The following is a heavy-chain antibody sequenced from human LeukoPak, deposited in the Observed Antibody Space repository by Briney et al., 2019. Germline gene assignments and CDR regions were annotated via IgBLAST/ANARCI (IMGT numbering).Heavy chain of an antibody. CDR1: GGSFSGYY. D-gene: IGHD5-12*01. J-gene: IGHJ6*02. V-gene: IGHV4-34*01. CDR3: ARGLPYSGYDLRDYYYYGMDV. Sequence: SETLSLTCAVYGGSFSGYYWSWIRQPPGKGLEWIGEIYHSGSTNYNPSLKSRVTISVDTSKNQFSLKLSSVTAADTAVYYCARGLPYSGYDLRDYYYYGMDVWGQGTTVTVSS. CDR2: IYHSGST.